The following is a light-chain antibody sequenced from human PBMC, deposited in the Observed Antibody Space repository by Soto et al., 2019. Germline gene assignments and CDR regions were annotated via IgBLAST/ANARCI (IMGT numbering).Light chain of an antibody. J-gene: IGKJ1*01. CDR2: GAS. CDR1: QSVSRN. V-gene: IGKV3-15*01. Sequence: EFLMTQSPATLPGSPGDRATLSCRASQSVSRNLAWYQQKPGQTPRLLIYGASTRATGIPARFSGSGSGTAETPITIRREHPDYVVYYCHQQHTTPLTFGQGTKVDIK. CDR3: HQQHTTPLT.